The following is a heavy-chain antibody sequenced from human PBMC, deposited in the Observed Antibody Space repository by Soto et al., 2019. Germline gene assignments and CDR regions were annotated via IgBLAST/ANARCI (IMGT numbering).Heavy chain of an antibody. CDR1: GFTFDDYA. Sequence: EVQLVESGGGLVQPGRSLRLSCAASGFTFDDYAMHWVRQAPGKGLEWVSGISWNSGSIGYADSVKGRFTISRDNAKNSLYLQMNSLRAEDTALYYCAKDVQSERYYYYYGMDVWGQGTTVTVSS. CDR3: AKDVQSERYYYYYGMDV. J-gene: IGHJ6*02. D-gene: IGHD1-1*01. CDR2: ISWNSGSI. V-gene: IGHV3-9*01.